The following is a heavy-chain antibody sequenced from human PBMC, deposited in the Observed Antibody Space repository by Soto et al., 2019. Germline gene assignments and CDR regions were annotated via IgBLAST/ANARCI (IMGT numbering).Heavy chain of an antibody. V-gene: IGHV4-4*02. CDR3: ARCLHCSNGGRFDP. J-gene: IGHJ5*02. Sequence: SETLSLTCAVSGVSIGSPNWWTWVRQAPGKGLEWIGEMCPSGGTTYNPSLRNRVTISVDNSKNHLSLTLTSVTAADTAIYYCARCLHCSNGGRFDPWGQGALVTVSS. D-gene: IGHD2-8*01. CDR2: MCPSGGT. CDR1: GVSIGSPNW.